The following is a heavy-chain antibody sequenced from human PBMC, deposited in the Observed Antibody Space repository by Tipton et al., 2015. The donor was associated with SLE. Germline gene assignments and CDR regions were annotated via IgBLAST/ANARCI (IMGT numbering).Heavy chain of an antibody. V-gene: IGHV3-30*02. D-gene: IGHD1-26*01. J-gene: IGHJ4*02. CDR2: IRYDGSNK. Sequence: SLRLSCAASGFTFSSYSMHWVRQAPGKGLEWVAFIRYDGSNKYYADSVQGRFTVFRDNSKNTLYLQMNSLRAEDTAVYYCARGLGAGIDYWGQGTLVTVSS. CDR1: GFTFSSYS. CDR3: ARGLGAGIDY.